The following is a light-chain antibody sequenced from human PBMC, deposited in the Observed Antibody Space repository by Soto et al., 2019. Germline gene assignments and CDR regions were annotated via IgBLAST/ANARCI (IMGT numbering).Light chain of an antibody. CDR3: QSYDSSLGGFYV. Sequence: QAVVTQPPSVSGAPGQRITVSCTWNNSNIGPGSVVHWYQFLPGTAPKLLISGNNIRPSGVPDRFSGSKSDTSASLAITGLQPEDEADYYCQSYDSSLGGFYVFGTGTKVTVL. CDR2: GNN. J-gene: IGLJ1*01. CDR1: NSNIGPGSV. V-gene: IGLV1-40*01.